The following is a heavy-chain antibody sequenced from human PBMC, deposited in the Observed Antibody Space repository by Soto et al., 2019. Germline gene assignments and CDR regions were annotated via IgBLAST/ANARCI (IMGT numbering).Heavy chain of an antibody. CDR1: GYSFTSYW. D-gene: IGHD6-13*01. CDR3: ARPRIAAGIVAWFDI. V-gene: IGHV5-51*01. CDR2: IYPGDSDT. J-gene: IGHJ3*02. Sequence: GESLKISCKGSGYSFTSYWIGWVRQMPGKGLEWMGIIYPGDSDTRYSPSFQGQVTISADKSISTAYLQWSSLKASDTAMYYCARPRIAAGIVAWFDIWGQGTMVTVSS.